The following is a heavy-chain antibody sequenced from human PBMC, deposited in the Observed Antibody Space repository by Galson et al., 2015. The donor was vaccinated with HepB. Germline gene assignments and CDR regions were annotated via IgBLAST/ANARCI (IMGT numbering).Heavy chain of an antibody. D-gene: IGHD2-2*02. V-gene: IGHV3-64D*06. J-gene: IGHJ6*02. CDR3: VKDQGYCSSTSCFTYYYYYGMDV. CDR1: GFTFSSYA. CDR2: ISSNGGST. Sequence: SLRLSCAASGFTFSSYAMHWVRQAPGKGLEYVSAISSNGGSTYYADSVKGRFTISRDNSKNTLYLQMSSLRAEDTAVYYCVKDQGYCSSTSCFTYYYYYGMDVWGQGTTVTVSS.